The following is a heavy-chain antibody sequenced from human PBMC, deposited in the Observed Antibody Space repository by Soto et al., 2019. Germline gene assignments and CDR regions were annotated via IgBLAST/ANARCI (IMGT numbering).Heavy chain of an antibody. V-gene: IGHV3-23*01. J-gene: IGHJ6*02. CDR1: GFSFSSFA. D-gene: IGHD2-8*01. CDR2: ISGSADST. Sequence: EVQLLESGGGFIHPGGSLRLSCAASGFSFSSFAMNWVRQAPGKGLEWVSIISGSADSTFYADSVKGRFTISRDNPKSPLYLQINSLRAEDTAVYYCAKTRGAMIYAISVYGMDVWGQGTTVTVSS. CDR3: AKTRGAMIYAISVYGMDV.